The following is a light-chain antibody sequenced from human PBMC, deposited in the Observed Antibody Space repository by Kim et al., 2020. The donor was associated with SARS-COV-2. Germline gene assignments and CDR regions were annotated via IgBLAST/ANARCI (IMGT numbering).Light chain of an antibody. CDR3: QSADGSGTYV. CDR2: KDS. Sequence: SYELTQPPSVSVSPGQTARITCSGDALPEKQTYWYQQKSGQAPLLLIYKDSERPSGIPGRFSGSNSGTTVTLTISGVQAEDDADYYCQSADGSGTYVFGTGTKVTVL. CDR1: ALPEKQ. V-gene: IGLV3-25*03. J-gene: IGLJ1*01.